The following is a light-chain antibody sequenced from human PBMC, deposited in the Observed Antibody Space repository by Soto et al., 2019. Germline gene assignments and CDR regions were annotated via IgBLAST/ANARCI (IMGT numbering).Light chain of an antibody. J-gene: IGKJ1*01. CDR1: QSVISSY. CDR3: QQYNNGWP. Sequence: EIVLTQSPDTLSLSPRERATLSCRASQSVISSYLAWYQQKPSQAPRLLIYGASSRATGIPDRFSGSGSGTDFTLTINRLERAEFAGYYGQQYNNGWPFGQGTKVDIK. CDR2: GAS. V-gene: IGKV3-20*01.